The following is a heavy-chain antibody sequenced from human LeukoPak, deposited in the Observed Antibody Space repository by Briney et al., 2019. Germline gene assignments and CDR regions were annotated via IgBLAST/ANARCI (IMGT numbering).Heavy chain of an antibody. CDR3: ARDRFLQWGHWFDP. V-gene: IGHV3-30-3*01. D-gene: IGHD3-3*01. J-gene: IGHJ5*02. Sequence: GGSLRLSCAASGFTFSSYAMHWVRQAPGKGLEWVVGISYDGNNKYYAESVQGRFTISRDNSKNTLYLQMNSLRAEDTAVYYCARDRFLQWGHWFDPWGQGTLVTVSS. CDR1: GFTFSSYA. CDR2: ISYDGNNK.